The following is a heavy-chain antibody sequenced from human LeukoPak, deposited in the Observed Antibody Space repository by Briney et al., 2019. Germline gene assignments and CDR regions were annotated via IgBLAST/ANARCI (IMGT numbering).Heavy chain of an antibody. V-gene: IGHV4-34*01. CDR1: GGSFSGYY. J-gene: IGHJ5*02. D-gene: IGHD3-16*02. Sequence: SETLSLTCAVYGGSFSGYYWSWIRQPPGKGLEWIGEINHSGSTNYNPSPKSRVTISVDTSKNQFSLKLSSVTAADTAVYYCARGVPFKLGELSSWGQGTLVTVSS. CDR2: INHSGST. CDR3: ARGVPFKLGELSS.